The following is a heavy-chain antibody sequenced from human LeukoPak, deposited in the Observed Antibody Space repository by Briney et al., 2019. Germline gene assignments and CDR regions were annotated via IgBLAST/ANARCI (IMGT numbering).Heavy chain of an antibody. CDR1: GGSFSGYY. Sequence: PSETLSLTCAVYGGSFSGYYCGWVRQPPGRGLEWIGEINHSGSTNYNLSLKSQVTIAVDTSKSQFSLRLSSVTAADTAVYYCARGPGAVVPAAIRRGYFDLWGRGTLVTVSS. D-gene: IGHD2-2*01. CDR3: ARGPGAVVPAAIRRGYFDL. J-gene: IGHJ2*01. V-gene: IGHV4-34*01. CDR2: INHSGST.